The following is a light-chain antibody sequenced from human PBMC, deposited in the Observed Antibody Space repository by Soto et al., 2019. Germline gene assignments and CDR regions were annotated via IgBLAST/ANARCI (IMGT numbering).Light chain of an antibody. V-gene: IGKV3-20*01. CDR2: GAS. CDR1: QSVSNNY. J-gene: IGKJ5*01. Sequence: PGERSTLSGRASQSVSNNYLAWYQQKPGQAPRLLIYGASSRATGIPDRFSGSGSGTDFTLTISRLEPEDFAVYYCQQYGGTPPITFGQGTRLENK. CDR3: QQYGGTPPIT.